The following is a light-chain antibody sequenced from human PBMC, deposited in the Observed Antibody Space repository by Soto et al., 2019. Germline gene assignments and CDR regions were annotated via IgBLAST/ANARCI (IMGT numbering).Light chain of an antibody. CDR2: DVS. Sequence: QSALTQPRSVSGSPGQSVTISCTGTSSDVGGYNYVSWYQQHPGKAPKLMIYDVSQRPSGVPDRFSGSKSGNTASLTISGLQHEDEADYCCCSYAGSNFLFGGGTKVTVL. J-gene: IGLJ2*01. CDR3: CSYAGSNFL. V-gene: IGLV2-11*01. CDR1: SSDVGGYNY.